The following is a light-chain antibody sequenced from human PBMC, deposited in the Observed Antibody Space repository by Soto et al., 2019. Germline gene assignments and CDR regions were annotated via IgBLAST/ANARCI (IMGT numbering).Light chain of an antibody. J-gene: IGLJ1*01. CDR2: SNN. CDR1: SSNIGGNT. CDR3: AAWYNSMNGQV. V-gene: IGLV1-44*01. Sequence: QSVLTQPPSASGTPGQRVTISCSGSSSNIGGNTLNWYQQLPGTAPQLLIYSNNHRPSGVPDRFSGSTSGSSTSLAISGLQSEDEDDYYCAAWYNSMNGQVFGTGTKLTVL.